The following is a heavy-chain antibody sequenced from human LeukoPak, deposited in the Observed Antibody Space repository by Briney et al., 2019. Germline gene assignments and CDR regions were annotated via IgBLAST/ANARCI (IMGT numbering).Heavy chain of an antibody. J-gene: IGHJ6*02. CDR1: GYTFTANG. CDR3: ARPLTELRYFDWLPSAVYGMDV. CDR2: ISAYNGNT. Sequence: ASVKVSCKASGYTFTANGITWVRQAPGQGLEWMGWISAYNGNTNYAQKLQGRVTMTTDTSTSTAYMELRSLRSDDTAVYYCARPLTELRYFDWLPSAVYGMDVWGQGTTVIVSS. D-gene: IGHD3-9*01. V-gene: IGHV1-18*01.